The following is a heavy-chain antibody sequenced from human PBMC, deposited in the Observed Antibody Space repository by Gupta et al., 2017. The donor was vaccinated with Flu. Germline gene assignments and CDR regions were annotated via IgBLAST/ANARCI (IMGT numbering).Heavy chain of an antibody. D-gene: IGHD2-15*01. CDR2: IWYYGSNN. CDR3: ARYHAGDIVVSSVAGTPDY. Sequence: QVQLVESGGGVVQPGWSLRLSCAASGFTFSSYGMHWVRQAAGKGLEWVAVIWYYGSNNDYADSLKGRLTISRDNSRDTLYLQMNSLRAEDTAVYYCARYHAGDIVVSSVAGTPDYWGQGTLVTVSS. V-gene: IGHV3-33*01. CDR1: GFTFSSYG. J-gene: IGHJ4*02.